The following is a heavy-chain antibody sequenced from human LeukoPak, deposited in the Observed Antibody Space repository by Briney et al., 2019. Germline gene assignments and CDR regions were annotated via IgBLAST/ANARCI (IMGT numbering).Heavy chain of an antibody. CDR2: IYYSGST. D-gene: IGHD3-9*01. CDR1: GGSISSSSYY. V-gene: IGHV4-39*01. Sequence: SSETLSLTCTVSGGSISSSSYYWGWIRQPPGKGLEWIGSIYYSGSTYYNPSLKSRVTISVDTSKNQFSLKLSSVTAADTAVYYCASTPDYDILTIDYWGQGTLVTVSS. J-gene: IGHJ4*02. CDR3: ASTPDYDILTIDY.